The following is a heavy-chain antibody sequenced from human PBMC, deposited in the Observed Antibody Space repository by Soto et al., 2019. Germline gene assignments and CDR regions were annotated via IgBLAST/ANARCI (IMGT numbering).Heavy chain of an antibody. J-gene: IGHJ4*02. CDR3: ARFLGSASYYDY. D-gene: IGHD3-10*01. V-gene: IGHV3-7*01. CDR1: GFTFSIYW. CDR2: IKEDGSEK. Sequence: PGGSLRLSCAASGFTFSIYWMSWVRQAPGKGLEWVANIKEDGSEKYSVASVKGRFTISRDNGNNIVYLQMNTLSAEDTAVYYCARFLGSASYYDYWGQGT.